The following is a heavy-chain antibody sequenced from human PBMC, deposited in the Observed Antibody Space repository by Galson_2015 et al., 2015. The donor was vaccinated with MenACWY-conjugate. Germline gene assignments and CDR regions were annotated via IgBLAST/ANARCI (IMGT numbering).Heavy chain of an antibody. J-gene: IGHJ5*02. Sequence: SLRLSCAASGFTFSTYWMTWVRQAPGKGLEWVANIMPDGSETYYVDSVKGRFTISRDNAKNSLYLQMDSLRVEDTAVYYCARTAGSVPPWGQGTLVTVSS. CDR3: ARTAGSVPP. CDR1: GFTFSTYW. CDR2: IMPDGSET. D-gene: IGHD6-13*01. V-gene: IGHV3-7*01.